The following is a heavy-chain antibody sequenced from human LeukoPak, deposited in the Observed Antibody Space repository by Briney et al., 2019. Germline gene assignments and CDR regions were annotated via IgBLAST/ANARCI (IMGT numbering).Heavy chain of an antibody. CDR2: IYYSGST. V-gene: IGHV4-39*07. J-gene: IGHJ5*02. Sequence: SETLSLTCTVSGGSISSSSYYWGWIRQPPGKGLEWIGSIYYSGSTYYNPSLKSRVTISVDTSKNQFSLKLSSVTAADTAAYYCARVGVTHNWFDPWGQGTLVIVSS. CDR1: GGSISSSSYY. CDR3: ARVGVTHNWFDP. D-gene: IGHD2-21*02.